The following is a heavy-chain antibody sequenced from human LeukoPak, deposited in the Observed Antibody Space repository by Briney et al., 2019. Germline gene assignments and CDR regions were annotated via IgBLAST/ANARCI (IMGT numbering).Heavy chain of an antibody. V-gene: IGHV3-53*01. J-gene: IGHJ4*02. CDR1: GFTVSSNY. CDR3: ARDNYGDYLFDY. D-gene: IGHD4-17*01. CDR2: IYSGGST. Sequence: GGPLRLSCAASGFTVSSNYMSWVRQAPGKGLEWVSVIYSGGSTYYADSVKGRFTISRDNSKNTLYLQMNSLRAEDTAVYYCARDNYGDYLFDYWGQGTLVTVSS.